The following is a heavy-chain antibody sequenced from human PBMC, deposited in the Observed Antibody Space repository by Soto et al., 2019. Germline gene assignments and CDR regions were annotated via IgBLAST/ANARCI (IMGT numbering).Heavy chain of an antibody. CDR1: GVRVSSYE. Sequence: SLQLACAASGVRVSSYEMNWVRQDPGKGLEWVSYISSSGSTIYYADSVKGRFTISRDNAKNSLYLQMNSLRAEDTAVYYCARDWQQLASPYYFDYWGQGTLVTVSS. CDR3: ARDWQQLASPYYFDY. CDR2: ISSSGSTI. J-gene: IGHJ4*02. V-gene: IGHV3-48*03. D-gene: IGHD6-13*01.